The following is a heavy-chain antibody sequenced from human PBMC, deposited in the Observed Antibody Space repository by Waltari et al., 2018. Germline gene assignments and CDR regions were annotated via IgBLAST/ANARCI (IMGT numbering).Heavy chain of an antibody. Sequence: QVQLQQWGAGLLKPSETLSLTCSVSGASSTSYYWAWVRHVPGKGLEWIGQIRHPGNTNYNPSLKSRVAISIDTSRNEFSLKLFSVTAADTALYFCTRGGNYDFWSHTPFVDPWGQGTQVTVSS. D-gene: IGHD3-3*01. CDR2: IRHPGNT. CDR3: TRGGNYDFWSHTPFVDP. J-gene: IGHJ5*02. V-gene: IGHV4-34*01. CDR1: GASSTSYY.